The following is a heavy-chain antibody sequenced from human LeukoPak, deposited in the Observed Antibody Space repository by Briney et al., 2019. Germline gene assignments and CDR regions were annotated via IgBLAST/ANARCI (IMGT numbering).Heavy chain of an antibody. J-gene: IGHJ5*02. D-gene: IGHD3-16*02. V-gene: IGHV4-31*03. CDR2: IYYSGST. CDR3: ARVRQNDYIWGSYRASNWFDP. CDR1: GGSISSGGYY. Sequence: PPETLSLTCTVSGGSISSGGYYRSWIRQHPGKGLEWIGYIYYSGSTYYNPSLKSRVTISVDTSKNQFSLKLSSVTAADTAVYYCARVRQNDYIWGSYRASNWFDPWGQGTLVTVSS.